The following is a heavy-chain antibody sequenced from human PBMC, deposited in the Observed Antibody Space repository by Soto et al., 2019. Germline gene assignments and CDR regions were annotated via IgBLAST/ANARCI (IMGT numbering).Heavy chain of an antibody. D-gene: IGHD4-17*01. J-gene: IGHJ4*02. CDR3: ATLTTVTTTGYFDY. Sequence: ASVKVSCKASGYTFTSYAMHWVRQAPGQRLERMGWINAGNGNTKYSQKFQGRVTITRDTSASTAYVELSSLRSEDTAVYYCATLTTVTTTGYFDYWGQGTLVTVSS. CDR1: GYTFTSYA. V-gene: IGHV1-3*01. CDR2: INAGNGNT.